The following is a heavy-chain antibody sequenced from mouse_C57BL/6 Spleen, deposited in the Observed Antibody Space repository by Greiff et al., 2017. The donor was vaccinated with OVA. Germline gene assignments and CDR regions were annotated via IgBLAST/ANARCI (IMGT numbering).Heavy chain of an antibody. CDR2: IRSGGST. Sequence: QVQLQQSGPGLVQPSQSLSITCTVSGFSLTSYGVHWVRQSPGKGLEWLGVIRSGGSTDYNAVFISRLSISKDNSKSQVFFKMNSLQADDTAIYYCARGGKTPWFAYWGQGTLVTVSA. V-gene: IGHV2-2*01. CDR1: GFSLTSYG. CDR3: ARGGKTPWFAY. J-gene: IGHJ3*01.